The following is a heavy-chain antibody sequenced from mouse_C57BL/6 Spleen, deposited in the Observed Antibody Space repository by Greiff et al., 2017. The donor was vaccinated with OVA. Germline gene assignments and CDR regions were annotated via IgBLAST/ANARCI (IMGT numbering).Heavy chain of an antibody. J-gene: IGHJ3*01. CDR1: GFTFSSYG. Sequence: EVKLVESGGDLVKPGGSLKLSCAASGFTFSSYGMSWVRQTPDKRLEWVATISSGGSYTYYPDSVKGRFTISRDNAKNTLYLQMSSLKSEDTAMYYCARRGDYDYDEFAYWGQGTLVTVSA. CDR3: ARRGDYDYDEFAY. CDR2: ISSGGSYT. D-gene: IGHD2-4*01. V-gene: IGHV5-6*02.